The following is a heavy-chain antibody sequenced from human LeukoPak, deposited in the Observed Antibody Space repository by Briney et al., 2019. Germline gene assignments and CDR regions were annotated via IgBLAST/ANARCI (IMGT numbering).Heavy chain of an antibody. V-gene: IGHV3-30*18. D-gene: IGHD1-26*01. J-gene: IGHJ4*02. Sequence: GRSLRLSCAASGFTFSSYGMHWVRQAPGKGLEWVAVISYDGSNKYYADSVKGRFTISRDNSKNTLYLQMNSLRADDSAAYYCAKEDSWTYYRGADFWGQGTLVTVSS. CDR3: AKEDSWTYYRGADF. CDR2: ISYDGSNK. CDR1: GFTFSSYG.